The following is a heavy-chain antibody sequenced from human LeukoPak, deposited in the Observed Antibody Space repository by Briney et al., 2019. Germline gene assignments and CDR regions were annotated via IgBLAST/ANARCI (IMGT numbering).Heavy chain of an antibody. CDR2: MNPDSGNT. CDR1: GSTFTSYD. V-gene: IGHV1-8*01. J-gene: IGHJ4*02. CDR3: ARAKRLGGNYYFDY. D-gene: IGHD3-16*01. Sequence: ASVKVSCKASGSTFTSYDINWVRQATGQGLEWMGWMNPDSGNTGYAQKFQGRVTMTRNTSISTAYMELSSLRSEDTAVYYCARAKRLGGNYYFDYWGQGTLVAASS.